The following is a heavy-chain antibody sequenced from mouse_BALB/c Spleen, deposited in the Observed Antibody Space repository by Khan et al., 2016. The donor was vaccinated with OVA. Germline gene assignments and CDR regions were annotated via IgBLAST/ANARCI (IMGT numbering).Heavy chain of an antibody. CDR2: IWTDGST. CDR1: GFSLTNYG. Sequence: QVQLKESGPGLVAPSQSLSITCTISGFSLTNYGVHWVRQPPGKGLEWLVVIWTDGSTTYNSALKSRMTISKDNSKSQVFLKMNSLQTDDTAMYFYARQPYYHCNVMDYWGQGTSVTVSA. V-gene: IGHV2-6-1*01. J-gene: IGHJ4*01. D-gene: IGHD2-4*01. CDR3: ARQPYYHCNVMDY.